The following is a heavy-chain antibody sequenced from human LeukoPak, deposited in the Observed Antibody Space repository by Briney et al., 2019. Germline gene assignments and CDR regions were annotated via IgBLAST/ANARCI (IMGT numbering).Heavy chain of an antibody. Sequence: GGSLRLSCAASGFTFSTYWMSWVRQAPGKGLEWVANIKQDGSEKYYVDSMNGRFTISRDNAKNSLYLQMNSLRAEDTAIYYCARDLFSTAGAYDYWGQGTLVTVSS. CDR2: IKQDGSEK. CDR1: GFTFSTYW. J-gene: IGHJ4*02. V-gene: IGHV3-7*01. D-gene: IGHD1-26*01. CDR3: ARDLFSTAGAYDY.